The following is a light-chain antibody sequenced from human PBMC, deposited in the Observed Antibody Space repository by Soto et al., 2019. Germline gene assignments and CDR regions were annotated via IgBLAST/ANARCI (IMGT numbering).Light chain of an antibody. J-gene: IGKJ1*01. Sequence: DIQMTQSPSTLSASVGDTVTITCRASQRISGWLAWHQQKPGKAPKLLIYDVSALKRGVPPRFSGSGSGTKFTPTISSLQPEVFATFYCKHYVIFAVRFGQGTKVEIK. CDR3: KHYVIFAVR. CDR2: DVS. V-gene: IGKV1-5*01. CDR1: QRISGW.